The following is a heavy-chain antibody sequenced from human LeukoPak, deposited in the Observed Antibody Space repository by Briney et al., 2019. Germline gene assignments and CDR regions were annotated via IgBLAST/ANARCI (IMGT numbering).Heavy chain of an antibody. CDR3: ARVDKPRQVSH. V-gene: IGHV1-18*01. D-gene: IGHD1-14*01. CDR2: ISAYNGNT. CDR1: GGTFSSYA. J-gene: IGHJ4*02. Sequence: ASVKVSCKASGGTFSSYAISWVRQAPGQGLEWMGWISAYNGNTNYAQKLQGRVTMTTDTSTSTAYMELRSLRSDDTAVYYCARVDKPRQVSHWGQGTLVTVSS.